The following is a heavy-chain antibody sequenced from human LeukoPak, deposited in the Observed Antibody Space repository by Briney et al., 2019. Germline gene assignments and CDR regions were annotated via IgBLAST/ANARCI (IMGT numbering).Heavy chain of an antibody. Sequence: PSETLSLTCTVSGGSISRISYYWGWLRQPPGKGLQWIGHIYYSGTDFYNPSLKSRVTISVDTSKNQFSLKLTSVTAADTALYYCARLNGNFQNFYDYWGQGTLVTVSS. CDR3: ARLNGNFQNFYDY. D-gene: IGHD1-7*01. CDR2: IYYSGTD. V-gene: IGHV4-39*07. J-gene: IGHJ4*02. CDR1: GGSISRISYY.